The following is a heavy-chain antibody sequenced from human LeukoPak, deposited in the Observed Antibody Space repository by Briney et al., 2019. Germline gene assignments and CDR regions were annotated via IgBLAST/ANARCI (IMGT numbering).Heavy chain of an antibody. CDR3: AINSLGDSSGYDY. J-gene: IGHJ4*02. CDR1: GDSATNYY. CDR2: IYSGVRT. D-gene: IGHD3-22*01. Sequence: SETLSLTCTVSGDSATNYYWSWIRQPPGKGLEWIGYIYSGVRTIYNPSLNSRVTISIDTPKSQFSLKLSSVTAADTAVYYCAINSLGDSSGYDYWGQGTLVTVSS. V-gene: IGHV4-4*09.